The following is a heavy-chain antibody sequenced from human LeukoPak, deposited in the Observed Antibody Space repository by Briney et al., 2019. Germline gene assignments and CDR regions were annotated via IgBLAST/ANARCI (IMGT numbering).Heavy chain of an antibody. J-gene: IGHJ4*02. CDR1: GYTFTKYV. CDR2: INAGNGDT. D-gene: IGHD2-21*01. CDR3: ARDGCGDTCYPGGY. Sequence: APVKVSCKASGYTFTKYVVHWVRQAPGQRPEWMGWINAGNGDTKYSQNFQDRVTITRDTSANTAYMELSSLTSEDTALYYCARDGCGDTCYPGGYWGQGTLVTVSS. V-gene: IGHV1-3*01.